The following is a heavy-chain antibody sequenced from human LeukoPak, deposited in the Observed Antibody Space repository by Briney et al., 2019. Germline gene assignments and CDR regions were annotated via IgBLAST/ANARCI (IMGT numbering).Heavy chain of an antibody. J-gene: IGHJ6*03. CDR3: ARDVRGGDSRPPNYYYYYYMDV. CDR2: FNPNTGGT. Sequence: ASVKVSCKASGYTFTDYYMHWVRQAPGQGLEWMGRFNPNTGGTTYVQYAQKFQVRVTMTRDTSLNTAYLELSRLRSDDTAVYYCARDVRGGDSRPPNYYYYYYMDVWGKGTTVTVSS. D-gene: IGHD2-21*02. V-gene: IGHV1-2*06. CDR1: GYTFTDYY.